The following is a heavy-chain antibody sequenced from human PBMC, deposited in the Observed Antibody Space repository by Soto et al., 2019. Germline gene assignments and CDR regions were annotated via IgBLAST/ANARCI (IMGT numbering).Heavy chain of an antibody. V-gene: IGHV3-30-3*01. Sequence: QVQLVESGGGVVQPGRSLRLSCAASGFTFSSYAMHWVRQAPGKGLEWVAVISYDGSNKYYADSVKGRFTISRDNSKNTLYLQMNSLRAEDTAVYYCAREEYYDFWSGYYFSQKRKSYFDYWGQGTLVTVSS. J-gene: IGHJ4*02. CDR2: ISYDGSNK. D-gene: IGHD3-3*01. CDR1: GFTFSSYA. CDR3: AREEYYDFWSGYYFSQKRKSYFDY.